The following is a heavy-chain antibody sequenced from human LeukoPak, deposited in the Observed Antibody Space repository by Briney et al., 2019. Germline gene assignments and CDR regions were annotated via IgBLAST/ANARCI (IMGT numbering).Heavy chain of an antibody. Sequence: ASVKVSCKAAGYTFTSYGISWVRQAPGQGLERMGWISAYNGNTNSAQKLHGRVTMTTDTSTSTAYMELRRLRSDDTAVYYCARDCSGGSCYPLFWYWGQGTLVTVSS. D-gene: IGHD2-15*01. V-gene: IGHV1-18*04. J-gene: IGHJ4*02. CDR1: GYTFTSYG. CDR3: ARDCSGGSCYPLFWY. CDR2: ISAYNGNT.